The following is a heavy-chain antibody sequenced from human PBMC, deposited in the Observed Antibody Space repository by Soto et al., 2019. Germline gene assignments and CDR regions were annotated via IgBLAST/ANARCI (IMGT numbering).Heavy chain of an antibody. V-gene: IGHV3-23*01. CDR1: AFPFNSHA. Sequence: GSLRLSCTASAFPFNSHAMTWVRQAPGKGLEWVASISGNGRKTSYANSAKGRFSISRDNPKKTVVLDVPRVRAEDTAKCYCVKDLNYDFWSVYNYYALENWGQGTTVTVS. CDR2: ISGNGRKT. J-gene: IGHJ6*02. CDR3: VKDLNYDFWSVYNYYALEN. D-gene: IGHD3-3*01.